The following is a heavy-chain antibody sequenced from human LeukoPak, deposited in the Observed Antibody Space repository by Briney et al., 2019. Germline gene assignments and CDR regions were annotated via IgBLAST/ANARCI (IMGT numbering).Heavy chain of an antibody. V-gene: IGHV4-59*01. D-gene: IGHD1-14*01. Sequence: PSETLSLTCTVSGGSISSYYWSWIRQPPGKGLEWIGYIYYSGSTNYNPSLKGRVTISVDTSKNQFSLKLSSVTAADTAVYYCARAGKSRLLDYWGQGTLVTVSS. CDR3: ARAGKSRLLDY. J-gene: IGHJ4*02. CDR2: IYYSGST. CDR1: GGSISSYY.